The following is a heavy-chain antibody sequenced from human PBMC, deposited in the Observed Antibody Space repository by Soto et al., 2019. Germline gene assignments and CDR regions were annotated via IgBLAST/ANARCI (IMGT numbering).Heavy chain of an antibody. Sequence: QVQLQESGPGLVKASETLSLTCTVSGASINSPDYYWGWIRQPPGRELEWIGSIFFGGSTYYNPSLKSRLSISVDTSKNHFSVMLRSVTAADTAVYFCARHRDGAGSYQYYGLDVW. CDR1: GASINSPDYY. D-gene: IGHD3-10*01. V-gene: IGHV4-39*01. J-gene: IGHJ6*01. CDR2: IFFGGST. CDR3: ARHRDGAGSYQYYGLDV.